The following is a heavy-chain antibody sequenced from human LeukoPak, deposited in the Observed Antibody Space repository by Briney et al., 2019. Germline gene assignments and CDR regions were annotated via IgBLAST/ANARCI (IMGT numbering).Heavy chain of an antibody. CDR1: AFTSTSHG. V-gene: IGHV3-30*02. CDR2: IRYDGSNK. CDR3: AKEDY. Sequence: SLRLASAPAAFTSTSHGMDCVRHAPGKGLEWVAFIRYDGSNKYYADSVKGRFTISRDNSKNTLYLQMNSLRAEDTAVYYCAKEDYWGQGTLVTVSS. J-gene: IGHJ4*02.